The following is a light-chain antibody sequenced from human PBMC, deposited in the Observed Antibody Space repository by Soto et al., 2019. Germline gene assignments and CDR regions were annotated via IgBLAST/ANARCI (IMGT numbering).Light chain of an antibody. CDR3: QSYDSSLSGVV. J-gene: IGLJ2*01. CDR2: GNS. V-gene: IGLV1-40*01. Sequence: QSVLTQPPSVSGAPGQRVTISCTGSSSNIGAGYDVLWYQHLPGTAPKLLIYGNSNRPSGVPDRFSGSKSGTSASLAITGLQAEDEADYYCQSYDSSLSGVVFCGGTKLTVL. CDR1: SSNIGAGYD.